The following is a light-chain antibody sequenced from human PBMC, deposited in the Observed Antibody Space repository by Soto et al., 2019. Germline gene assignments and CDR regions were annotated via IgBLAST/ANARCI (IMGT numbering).Light chain of an antibody. Sequence: EIVLTQSPGTLSLSPGEGATLSCRASQSVSSSYLAWYQQKPGQAPRLLIYGASSRATGIPDRFSGSGSGPDFTLTISRREPEGFAVYYCQQYGSARYTLGQGTKLEI. CDR3: QQYGSARYT. V-gene: IGKV3-20*01. CDR1: QSVSSSY. CDR2: GAS. J-gene: IGKJ2*01.